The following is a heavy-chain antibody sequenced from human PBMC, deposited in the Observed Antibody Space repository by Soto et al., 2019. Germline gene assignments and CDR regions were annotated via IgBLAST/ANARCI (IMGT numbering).Heavy chain of an antibody. Sequence: AAVKVSCKASGYTFTSYGISWVRQAPGQGLEWMGWISAYNGNTNYAQKLQGRVTMTTDTSTSTAYMELRSLRSADTAVYYCARGPEYSSGPEARFDYWGQGTLVTVSS. V-gene: IGHV1-18*01. CDR2: ISAYNGNT. D-gene: IGHD6-19*01. J-gene: IGHJ4*02. CDR3: ARGPEYSSGPEARFDY. CDR1: GYTFTSYG.